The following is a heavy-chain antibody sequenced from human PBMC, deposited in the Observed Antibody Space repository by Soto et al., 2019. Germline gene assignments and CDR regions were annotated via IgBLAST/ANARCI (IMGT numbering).Heavy chain of an antibody. Sequence: SETLSLTCNVSGGSIYTYYWNWIRQSPGKGLEWIGYISDGGSTNYNPSLKSRATISVDTSKNQFSLKVSSVTAADTAVYYCARDLGVVPAAIGWFDPWGQGTLVTVSS. D-gene: IGHD2-2*01. CDR1: GGSIYTYY. CDR3: ARDLGVVPAAIGWFDP. CDR2: ISDGGST. J-gene: IGHJ5*02. V-gene: IGHV4-59*01.